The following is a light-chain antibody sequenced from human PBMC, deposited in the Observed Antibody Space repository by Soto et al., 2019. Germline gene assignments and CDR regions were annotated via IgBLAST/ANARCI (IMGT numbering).Light chain of an antibody. J-gene: IGKJ2*01. CDR1: RSLLHSNGRTY. Sequence: DIVMTQTPLSLSVTPGQSASVSCKSSRSLLHSNGRTYLSWYVQKSGQTPQRLIHEVSVRFTGVPDRLSGSGSWTDFTLKISRVETEEAGIFYCMQSVDNLTFGHGTNREIK. CDR2: EVS. CDR3: MQSVDNLT. V-gene: IGKV2D-29*01.